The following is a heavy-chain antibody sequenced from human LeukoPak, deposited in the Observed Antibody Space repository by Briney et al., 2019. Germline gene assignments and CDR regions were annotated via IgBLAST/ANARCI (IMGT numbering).Heavy chain of an antibody. J-gene: IGHJ4*02. Sequence: GGSLRLSCAASGFTVSSNYMSWVRQAPGGGLEWVSAISASGTDTYYADSVKGRFTISRDTSRNTVYLQMNSLRDEDTAVYYCAKQLGSGNYYPTGEDYWGQGTLVTVSS. CDR2: ISASGTDT. CDR3: AKQLGSGNYYPTGEDY. D-gene: IGHD3-10*01. CDR1: GFTVSSNY. V-gene: IGHV3-23*01.